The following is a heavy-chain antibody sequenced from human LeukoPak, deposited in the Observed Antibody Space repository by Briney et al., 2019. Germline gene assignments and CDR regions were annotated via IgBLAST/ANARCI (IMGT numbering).Heavy chain of an antibody. CDR2: ISSGGSYI. CDR3: AREFRSYSGDSRALDY. J-gene: IGHJ4*02. D-gene: IGHD4-17*01. V-gene: IGHV3-21*04. CDR1: GFTFSSYS. Sequence: GGSLRLSCAASGFTFSSYSMNWVRQAPGKGLEWVSSISSGGSYIHYADSVKGRFTISRDNAKNSLYLQMDSLRAEDTAVYYCAREFRSYSGDSRALDYWGQGTMVTVSS.